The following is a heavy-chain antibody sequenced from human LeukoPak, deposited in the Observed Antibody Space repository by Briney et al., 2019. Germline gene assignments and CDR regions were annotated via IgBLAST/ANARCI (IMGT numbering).Heavy chain of an antibody. V-gene: IGHV4-4*09. CDR3: ARGLRYYYYYMDV. J-gene: IGHJ6*03. CDR1: GGSMTNYH. CDR2: ISASGTT. Sequence: PSETLSLTCTVSGGSMTNYHWNWIRQPPGKGLEWIGYISASGTTNYNPSLMSRVTISVDTSKNQFSLKLSSVTAADTAVYYCARGLRYYYYYMDVWGKGTTVTVSS.